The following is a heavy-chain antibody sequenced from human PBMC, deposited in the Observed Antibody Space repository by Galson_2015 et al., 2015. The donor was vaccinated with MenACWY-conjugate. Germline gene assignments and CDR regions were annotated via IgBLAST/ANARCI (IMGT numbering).Heavy chain of an antibody. CDR2: IKSDGSST. V-gene: IGHV3-74*01. Sequence: LILSCAASGFTFSYYWLHWVRQAPGKGLAWVSHIKSDGSSTSYADSVKGRFTISRDNAKSTVYLQMNSLRAEDTALYYCARDPHGNNGYDIHDAFDIWGQGTMVTVST. D-gene: IGHD5-12*01. J-gene: IGHJ3*02. CDR3: ARDPHGNNGYDIHDAFDI. CDR1: GFTFSYYW.